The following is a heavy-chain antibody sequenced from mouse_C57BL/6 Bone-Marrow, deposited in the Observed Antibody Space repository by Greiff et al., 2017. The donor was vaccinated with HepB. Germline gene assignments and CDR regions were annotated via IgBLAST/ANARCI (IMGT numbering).Heavy chain of an antibody. CDR1: GYTFTSYG. V-gene: IGHV1-81*01. CDR2: IYPRSGNT. J-gene: IGHJ2*01. Sequence: VKLMESGAELARPGASVKLSCKASGYTFTSYGISWVKQRTGQGLEWIGEIYPRSGNTYYNEKFKGKATLTADKSSSTAYMELRSLTSEDSAVYFCARQGTITTVVATSDYWGQGTTLTVSS. CDR3: ARQGTITTVVATSDY. D-gene: IGHD1-1*01.